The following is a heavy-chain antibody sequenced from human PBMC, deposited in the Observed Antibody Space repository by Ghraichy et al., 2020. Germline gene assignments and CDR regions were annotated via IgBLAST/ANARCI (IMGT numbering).Heavy chain of an antibody. Sequence: SETLSLTCTVSGGSISSSSYYWGWIRQPPGKGLEWIGSIYYSGSTYYNPSLKSRVTISVDTSKNQFSLKLSSVTAADTAVYYCASQTAMVQVDYWGQGTLVTVSS. CDR2: IYYSGST. V-gene: IGHV4-39*01. J-gene: IGHJ4*02. D-gene: IGHD5-18*01. CDR3: ASQTAMVQVDY. CDR1: GGSISSSSYY.